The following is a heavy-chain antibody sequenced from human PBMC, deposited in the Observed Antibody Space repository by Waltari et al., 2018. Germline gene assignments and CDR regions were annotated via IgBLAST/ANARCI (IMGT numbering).Heavy chain of an antibody. Sequence: QVQLVQSGAEVKKPGASVKVSCKASGYTFTGYYMHWVRQAPGQGLEWMGGINPTSGGTNYAQKFQGRVTMTRDTSISTAYMELSRLRSDDTAVYYCARGFNTIFGVVILPFDPWGQGTLVTVSS. CDR3: ARGFNTIFGVVILPFDP. D-gene: IGHD3-3*01. J-gene: IGHJ5*02. CDR1: GYTFTGYY. CDR2: INPTSGGT. V-gene: IGHV1-2*02.